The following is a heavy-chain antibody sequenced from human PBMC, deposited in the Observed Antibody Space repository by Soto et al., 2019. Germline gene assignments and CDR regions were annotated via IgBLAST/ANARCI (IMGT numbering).Heavy chain of an antibody. CDR1: GLTLGSRA. J-gene: IGHJ4*02. D-gene: IGHD3-10*01. Sequence: GGSLRLSCVASGLTLGSRAMSWVRQAPGEGLQWVSTITDTGGDAKYADSVRGRFVISRDNSKKTLYLQMTSLTAEDSAMYFCARGSTDSYPGSRIFDFWGRGTLVTVSS. CDR3: ARGSTDSYPGSRIFDF. V-gene: IGHV3-23*01. CDR2: ITDTGGDA.